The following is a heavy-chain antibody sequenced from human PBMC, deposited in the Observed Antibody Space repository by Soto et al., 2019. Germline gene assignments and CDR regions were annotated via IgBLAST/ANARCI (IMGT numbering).Heavy chain of an antibody. J-gene: IGHJ4*02. CDR2: INRDGSST. CDR3: ARDYDFWSSYPSVYFDY. CDR1: GFSFSSYW. V-gene: IGHV3-74*01. Sequence: GGSLRLSCAASGFSFSSYWMHWVRQAPGKGLVRVSRINRDGSSTTYADSVKGRFTISRDNANNTLYLQMNSLRVEDTAVYYCARDYDFWSSYPSVYFDYWGLGKLVTVSS. D-gene: IGHD3-3*01.